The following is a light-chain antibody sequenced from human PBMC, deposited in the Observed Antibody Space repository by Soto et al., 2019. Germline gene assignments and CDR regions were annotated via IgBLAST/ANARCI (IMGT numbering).Light chain of an antibody. CDR2: GAS. CDR3: QQYNDWPPLT. J-gene: IGKJ4*01. CDR1: QSVSSSY. V-gene: IGKV3-20*01. Sequence: EIVLTQSPGTLSLSPGERATLSCRAIQSVSSSYLAWYQQKSGQAPRLLIYGASSRATGIPDRFSGTGSGTDFTLTIRSLQSDDFAVYYCQQYNDWPPLTFGGGTKVDI.